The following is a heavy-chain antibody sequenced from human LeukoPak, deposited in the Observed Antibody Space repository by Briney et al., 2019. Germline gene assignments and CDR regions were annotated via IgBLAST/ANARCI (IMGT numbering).Heavy chain of an antibody. CDR3: ASGYSYGHSSYERYYYYYYMDV. D-gene: IGHD5-18*01. V-gene: IGHV1-69*05. Sequence: GASVKVSCKASGGTFSSYAISWVRQAPGQGLEWMGGIIPIFGTVNYAQKFQGRVTITTDESTSTAYMGLSSLRSEDTAVYYCASGYSYGHSSYERYYYYYYMDVWGKGTTVTVSS. J-gene: IGHJ6*03. CDR2: IIPIFGTV. CDR1: GGTFSSYA.